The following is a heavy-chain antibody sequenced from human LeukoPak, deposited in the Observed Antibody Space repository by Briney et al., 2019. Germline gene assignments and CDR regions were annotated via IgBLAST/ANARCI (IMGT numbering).Heavy chain of an antibody. CDR3: ARELWFGEWGPGHNWFDP. D-gene: IGHD3-10*01. Sequence: SETLSLTCTVSGGSISSYYRSWIRQPAGKGLEWIGRIYTSGSTNYNPSLKSRVTRSVDTSKNQFSLKLSSVTAADTAVYYCARELWFGEWGPGHNWFDPWGQGTLVTVSS. CDR2: IYTSGST. J-gene: IGHJ5*02. CDR1: GGSISSYY. V-gene: IGHV4-4*07.